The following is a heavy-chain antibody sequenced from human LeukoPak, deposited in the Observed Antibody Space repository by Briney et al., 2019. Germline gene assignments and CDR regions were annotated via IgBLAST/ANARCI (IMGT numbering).Heavy chain of an antibody. CDR1: GYTFTSYA. Sequence: ASVKVSCKASGYTFTSYAMHWVRQAPGQRLEWMGWINAGNGNTKYSQKFQDRVTITRDTSASTAYMELSSLRSEDTAVYYCARDPSSRAAAGRGDYWGQGTLVIVSS. CDR2: INAGNGNT. J-gene: IGHJ4*02. D-gene: IGHD6-13*01. CDR3: ARDPSSRAAAGRGDY. V-gene: IGHV1-3*01.